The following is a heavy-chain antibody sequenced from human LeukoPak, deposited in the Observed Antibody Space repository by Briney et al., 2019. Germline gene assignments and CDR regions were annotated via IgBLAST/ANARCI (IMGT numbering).Heavy chain of an antibody. V-gene: IGHV4-39*02. CDR2: ISYSGTT. Sequence: SETLSLTCTVSGGSISSSPYYWNWIGQPPGKGLEWIGSISYSGTTSYNPSLNSRVTISVDTSKNHFSLRLTSVTAADTAIYYCTRMPTGYPNWFDPWGQGAPVTVSS. CDR1: GGSISSSPYY. CDR3: TRMPTGYPNWFDP. J-gene: IGHJ5*02. D-gene: IGHD3-9*01.